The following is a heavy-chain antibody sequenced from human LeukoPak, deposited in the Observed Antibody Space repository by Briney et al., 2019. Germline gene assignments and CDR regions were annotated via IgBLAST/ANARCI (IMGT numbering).Heavy chain of an antibody. CDR2: ISAYNGNT. J-gene: IGHJ4*02. CDR3: ARDLYSRGDTAMSLDY. CDR1: GYTFTSYG. V-gene: IGHV1-18*01. D-gene: IGHD5-18*01. Sequence: GASVKVSCKASGYTFTSYGISWVRQAPGRGLEWMGWISAYNGNTNYAQKLQGRVTMTTDTSTSTAYMELRSLRSDDTAVYYCARDLYSRGDTAMSLDYWGQGTLVTVSS.